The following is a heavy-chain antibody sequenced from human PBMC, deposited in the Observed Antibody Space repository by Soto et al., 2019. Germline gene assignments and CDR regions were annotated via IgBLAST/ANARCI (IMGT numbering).Heavy chain of an antibody. D-gene: IGHD6-19*01. CDR1: GYTFTTYD. CDR3: ARALGYSSTSRLDL. J-gene: IGHJ4*02. V-gene: IGHV1-8*01. Sequence: VQLVQSGAEVEKPGASVKVSCKASGYTFTTYDFNWVRQAPGHGLERMGWMNPDTGNTGYAQKFQGRVTMTRDTSISTAFMALSGLTAEDTAVYYCARALGYSSTSRLDLWGQGTLVTVSS. CDR2: MNPDTGNT.